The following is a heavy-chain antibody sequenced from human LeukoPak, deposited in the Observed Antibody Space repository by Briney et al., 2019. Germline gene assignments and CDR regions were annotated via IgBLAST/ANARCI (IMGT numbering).Heavy chain of an antibody. J-gene: IGHJ4*02. CDR1: GFTVSTSY. D-gene: IGHD1-26*01. V-gene: IGHV3-66*01. CDR3: AKDMSGSYLGDF. Sequence: PGGSLRLSCAASGFTVSTSYMSWVRQAPGKGLEWVSVIYSGGSTYYADSVKGRFTISRDNSKNTLYLQVNSLRAEDTAVYYCAKDMSGSYLGDFWGQGTLVTVSS. CDR2: IYSGGST.